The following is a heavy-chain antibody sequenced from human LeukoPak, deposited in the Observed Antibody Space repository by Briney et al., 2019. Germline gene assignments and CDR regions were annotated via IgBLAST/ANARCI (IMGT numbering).Heavy chain of an antibody. CDR3: AKAVPRHCSSTSCYFDY. CDR1: GFTFSSYA. D-gene: IGHD2-2*01. CDR2: ISGSGGST. J-gene: IGHJ4*02. V-gene: IGHV3-23*01. Sequence: PGGSLRLSCAASGFTFSSYAMSWVRQAPGKGLEWVSAISGSGGSTYYADSVKGRFTISRDNSKNTLYLQMNSLRAEDTAVYYCAKAVPRHCSSTSCYFDYWGQGTLVTVSS.